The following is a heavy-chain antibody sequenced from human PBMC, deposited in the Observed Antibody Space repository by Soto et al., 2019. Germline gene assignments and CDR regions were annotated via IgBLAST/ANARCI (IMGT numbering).Heavy chain of an antibody. CDR1: GFTFTTYA. CDR3: AKRGSRYFDY. V-gene: IGHV3-23*01. CDR2: IEDSGTKT. J-gene: IGHJ4*02. Sequence: EVQLLESGGGVVQSGGSLRLSCAASGFTFTTYAMSWVRQAPGKGLEWVSTIEDSGTKTYYADSVRGRVTISRDNSKSTLYLQLNSLRAEDTAVYYCAKRGSRYFDYWGQGTLVTVSS.